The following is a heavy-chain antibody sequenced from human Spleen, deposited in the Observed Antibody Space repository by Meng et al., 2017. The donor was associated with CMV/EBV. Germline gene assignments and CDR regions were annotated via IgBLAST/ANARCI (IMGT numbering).Heavy chain of an antibody. J-gene: IGHJ6*02. CDR2: IYYSGST. CDR3: AGMNGTPFYYYVMDV. D-gene: IGHD1-7*01. CDR1: GAVSSGPYS. Sequence: GAVSSGPYSWRWLRQPPGKGLEWIGYIYYSGSTSYSPSLKSRLTISVDTSKNQFSLKLTSVTAADTAVYYCAGMNGTPFYYYVMDVWGQGTTVTVSS. V-gene: IGHV4-30-4*08.